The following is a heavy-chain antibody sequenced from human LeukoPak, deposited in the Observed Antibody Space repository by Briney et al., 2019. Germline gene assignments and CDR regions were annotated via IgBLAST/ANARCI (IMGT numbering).Heavy chain of an antibody. CDR3: ARQKRWLQWPEGFDY. Sequence: SETLSLTCTVSGGSISSSSYYWGWIRQPPGKGLEWIGSIYYSGSTYYNPSLKSRVTISVDTSKNQFSLKLSSVTAADTAVYYCARQKRWLQWPEGFDYWGQGTLVTVSS. D-gene: IGHD5-24*01. CDR1: GGSISSSSYY. J-gene: IGHJ4*02. V-gene: IGHV4-39*01. CDR2: IYYSGST.